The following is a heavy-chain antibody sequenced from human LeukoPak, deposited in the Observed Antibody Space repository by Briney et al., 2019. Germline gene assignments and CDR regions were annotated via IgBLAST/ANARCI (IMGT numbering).Heavy chain of an antibody. J-gene: IGHJ4*02. CDR1: GFTFSSYA. V-gene: IGHV3-23*01. Sequence: GGSLRLSCAASGFTFSSYAMSWVRQAPGKGLEWVSAISGSGGSTYYADSVKGRFTISRDNAQNSLHLQMNSLRAEDTAIYYCVRDRGTYRPIDYWGEGTLVTVSS. CDR3: VRDRGTYRPIDY. CDR2: ISGSGGST. D-gene: IGHD1-26*01.